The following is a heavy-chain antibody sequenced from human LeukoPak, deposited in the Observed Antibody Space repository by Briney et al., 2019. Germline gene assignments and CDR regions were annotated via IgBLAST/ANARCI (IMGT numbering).Heavy chain of an antibody. CDR2: ISTYNGDT. V-gene: IGHV1-18*01. J-gene: IGHJ4*02. CDR1: GYTFTTYV. D-gene: IGHD5-18*01. CDR3: ARRGSVDTPMSNWEWWH. Sequence: ASVKVSCKASGYTFTTYVISWLRQAPGQGLEWMGWISTYNGDTNYAQKFQGRVTLTTDTSTSTVYMELRSLRSDDTAVYYCARRGSVDTPMSNWEWWHWGQGTLVTVSS.